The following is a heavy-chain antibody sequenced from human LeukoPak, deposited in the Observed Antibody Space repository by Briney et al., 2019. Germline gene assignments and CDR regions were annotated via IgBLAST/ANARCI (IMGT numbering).Heavy chain of an antibody. V-gene: IGHV3-7*03. J-gene: IGHJ4*02. CDR2: IKQDGSAK. CDR3: ARRYFDS. CDR1: GFTFSDYW. Sequence: GGSLRLSCAASGFTFSDYWMHWVRQAPGKGLEWVANIKQDGSAKYYVDSVKGRFTISRDNAKNSLYLQMNSLGAEDTAVYYCARRYFDSWGQGTLVTVSS.